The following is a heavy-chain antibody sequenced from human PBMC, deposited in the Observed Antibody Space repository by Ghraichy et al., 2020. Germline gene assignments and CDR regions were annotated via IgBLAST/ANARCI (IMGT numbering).Heavy chain of an antibody. V-gene: IGHV3-74*01. Sequence: GGSLRLSCAASGFTFSNYWMHWVRQAPGKGLVWVSRINGDGTSTNYADSVKGRFTISRDNAKNTLFLQMNSLRAEDTAIYYCARGRAAGTFHDAFDIWGQGTMVTVSS. D-gene: IGHD6-13*01. CDR2: INGDGTST. CDR3: ARGRAAGTFHDAFDI. J-gene: IGHJ3*02. CDR1: GFTFSNYW.